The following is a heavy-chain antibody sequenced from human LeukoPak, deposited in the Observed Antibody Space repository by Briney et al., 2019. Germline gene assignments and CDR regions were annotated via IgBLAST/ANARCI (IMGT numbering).Heavy chain of an antibody. CDR2: ISGDGTST. V-gene: IGHV3-74*01. Sequence: GGSLRLSCAASGFTFSNYWMHWVRQAPGKGLVWVSRISGDGTSTSYVDSVKGRFTVSRDNATNTLYLQMNSLRAEDTAIYYCAKDGPSVITFGGPQANWGQGTLVTVSS. CDR3: AKDGPSVITFGGPQAN. J-gene: IGHJ4*02. CDR1: GFTFSNYW. D-gene: IGHD3-16*01.